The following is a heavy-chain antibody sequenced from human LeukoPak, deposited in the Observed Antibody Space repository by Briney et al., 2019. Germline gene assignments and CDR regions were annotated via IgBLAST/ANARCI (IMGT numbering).Heavy chain of an antibody. Sequence: PGGSLRLSCAASGFTFSSYSMNWVRQAPGKGLEWVSSISSSSSYIYYADSVKGRFTISRDNAKNSLYLQMNSLRAEDTAVYYCARDANYYGSGSGSHFQHWGQGTLVTVSS. CDR2: ISSSSSYI. J-gene: IGHJ1*01. CDR1: GFTFSSYS. CDR3: ARDANYYGSGSGSHFQH. D-gene: IGHD3-10*01. V-gene: IGHV3-21*01.